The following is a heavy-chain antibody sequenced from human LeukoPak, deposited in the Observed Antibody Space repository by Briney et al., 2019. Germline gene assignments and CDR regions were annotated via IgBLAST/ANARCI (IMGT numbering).Heavy chain of an antibody. CDR1: GFTFTSSA. V-gene: IGHV1-58*01. D-gene: IGHD2-15*01. CDR2: IVVGSGDT. CDR3: AADPLAADAFDI. Sequence: SVKVSCKASGFTFTSSAVQWVRQARGQRLEWIGWIVVGSGDTNYAQKFQERVTIARDMSTSTAYMELSSLRSEDTAVYYCAADPLAADAFDIWGQGTMVTVSS. J-gene: IGHJ3*02.